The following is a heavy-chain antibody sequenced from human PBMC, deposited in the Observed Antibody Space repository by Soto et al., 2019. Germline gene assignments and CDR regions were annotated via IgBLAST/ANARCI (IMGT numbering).Heavy chain of an antibody. D-gene: IGHD3-9*01. CDR2: IGPSSGNT. J-gene: IGHJ4*02. Sequence: ASVKVSCKASGYTFTSYTVSWVRQAPGQGLEWVGWIGPSSGNTDSARNLQGRVTMTTDTSTSTAYMELRSLTTEDTAVYYCTTPIYDLLTGHQLGSPENWGQGTLVTVSS. CDR3: TTPIYDLLTGHQLGSPEN. CDR1: GYTFTSYT. V-gene: IGHV1-18*01.